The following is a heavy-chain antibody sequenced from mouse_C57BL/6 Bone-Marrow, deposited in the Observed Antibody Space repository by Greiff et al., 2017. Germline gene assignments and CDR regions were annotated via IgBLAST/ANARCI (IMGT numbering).Heavy chain of an antibody. CDR3: TPDDYGSSYGFAY. Sequence: VQLQQSGAELVRPGASVKLSCTASGFNIKDDYMHWVKQRPEQGLEWIGWIDPENGDTEYASKFQGKATITADTSSNTAYLQLSSLTSEDTAVYYCTPDDYGSSYGFAYWGQGTLVTVSA. CDR2: IDPENGDT. D-gene: IGHD1-1*01. CDR1: GFNIKDDY. V-gene: IGHV14-4*01. J-gene: IGHJ3*01.